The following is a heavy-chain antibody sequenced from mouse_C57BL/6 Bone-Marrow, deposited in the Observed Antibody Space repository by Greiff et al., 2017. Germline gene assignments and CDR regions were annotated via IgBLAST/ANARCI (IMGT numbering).Heavy chain of an antibody. J-gene: IGHJ1*03. V-gene: IGHV14-4*01. D-gene: IGHD1-1*01. CDR3: TFFSYYGSSCWYFDV. CDR1: GFNIKDDY. CDR2: IDPENGDT. Sequence: EVQLQQSGAELVRPGASVKLSCTASGFNIKDDYMHWVKQRPEQGLEWIGWIDPENGDTEYASKFQGKATITADTSSNTAYLQLSSLTSEDTAVYYCTFFSYYGSSCWYFDVWGTGTTVTVSS.